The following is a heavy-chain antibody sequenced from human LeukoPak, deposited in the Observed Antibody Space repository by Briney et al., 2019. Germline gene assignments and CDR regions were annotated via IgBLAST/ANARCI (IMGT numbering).Heavy chain of an antibody. Sequence: SETLSLTCTVSGGSISSYYWSWIRQPPGKGLEWIGYIYYSGSTNYNPSPKSRVTISVGTSKNQFSLKLSSVTAADTAVYYCARDRRGYCSSTSCYGPYYYYGMDVWGKGTTVTVSS. CDR1: GGSISSYY. J-gene: IGHJ6*04. D-gene: IGHD2-2*01. CDR2: IYYSGST. V-gene: IGHV4-59*01. CDR3: ARDRRGYCSSTSCYGPYYYYGMDV.